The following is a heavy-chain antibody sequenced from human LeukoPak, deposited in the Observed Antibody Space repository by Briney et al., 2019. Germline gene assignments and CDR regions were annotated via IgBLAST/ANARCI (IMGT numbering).Heavy chain of an antibody. CDR2: IRHEGSNK. CDR3: AKDLNYGVLFDY. CDR1: GFTFSSYG. V-gene: IGHV3-30*02. J-gene: IGHJ4*02. D-gene: IGHD4-17*01. Sequence: HPGGSLRLSCAASGFTFSSYGMHWVRQAPGKGLEWVAFIRHEGSNKYYTGSVRGRFTISRDNYKNTLSLQMSSLRSEDTALYYCAKDLNYGVLFDYWGQGTLVTVSS.